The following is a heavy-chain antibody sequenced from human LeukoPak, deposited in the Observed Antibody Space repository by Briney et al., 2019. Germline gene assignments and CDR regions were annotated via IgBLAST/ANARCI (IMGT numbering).Heavy chain of an antibody. V-gene: IGHV4-39*01. CDR3: ARLYSYGLDY. CDR1: GGSISSSSYY. D-gene: IGHD5-18*01. J-gene: IGHJ4*02. CDR2: IYYSGST. Sequence: PSETLSLTCTVSGGSISSSSYYWGWIRQPPGKGLEWIGSIYYSGSTYYNPSLKSRVTISVDTSKNQFSLKLSSVTAADTAVYYCARLYSYGLDYWGQGTLVTVSS.